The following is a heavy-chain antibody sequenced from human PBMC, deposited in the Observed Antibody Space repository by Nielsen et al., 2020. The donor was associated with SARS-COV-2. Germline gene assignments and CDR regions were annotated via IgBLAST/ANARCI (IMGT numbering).Heavy chain of an antibody. CDR3: TKGMGSVLTSSTSLYAFDI. CDR2: ISGGAYSS. Sequence: WIRQPPGKGLEWVAAISGGAYSSFYADSVKGRFTISRDNSNNTVFLQMNSLRAEDSAEYYCTKGMGSVLTSSTSLYAFDIWGQGTVVTVSS. J-gene: IGHJ3*02. V-gene: IGHV3-23*01. D-gene: IGHD2-8*02.